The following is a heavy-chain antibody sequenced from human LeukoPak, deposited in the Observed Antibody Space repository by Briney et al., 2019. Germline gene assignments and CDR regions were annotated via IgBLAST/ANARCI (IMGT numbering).Heavy chain of an antibody. CDR1: GGTFSSYA. V-gene: IGHV1-69*05. Sequence: SVKVSCKASGGTFSSYAISWVRQAPGQGLEWMGRIIPIFGTANYAQTFQGRVIITTDESTSTASMELSSLRSEETAGHCCAREWYDLWSGRRGDRIDYWGQGTLVTVSS. CDR2: IIPIFGTA. D-gene: IGHD3-3*01. CDR3: AREWYDLWSGRRGDRIDY. J-gene: IGHJ4*02.